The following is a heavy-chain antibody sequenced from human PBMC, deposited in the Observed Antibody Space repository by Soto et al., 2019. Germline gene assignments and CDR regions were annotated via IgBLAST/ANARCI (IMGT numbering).Heavy chain of an antibody. CDR2: IIPIFGTA. D-gene: IGHD5-12*01. Sequence: SVKVSCTASGGTFSSYAISWVRQAPGQGLEWMGGIIPIFGTANYAQKFQGRVTITADESTSTAYMELSSLRSEDTAVYYCAREGVAPYYYYGMDVWGQGTPVTVSS. J-gene: IGHJ6*02. CDR3: AREGVAPYYYYGMDV. CDR1: GGTFSSYA. V-gene: IGHV1-69*13.